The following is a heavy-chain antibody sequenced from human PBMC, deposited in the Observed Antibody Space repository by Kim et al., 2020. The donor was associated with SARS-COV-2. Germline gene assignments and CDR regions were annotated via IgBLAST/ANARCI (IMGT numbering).Heavy chain of an antibody. D-gene: IGHD2-2*01. Sequence: SETLSLTCAVYGGSFSGYYWSWIHQPPGKGLEWIGEINHSGSTNYNPSLKSRVTISVDTSKNQFSLKLSSVTAADTAVYYCARDDHCSSTSCYPFYYYYGMDVWGQGTTVTVSS. V-gene: IGHV4-34*01. CDR1: GGSFSGYY. CDR3: ARDDHCSSTSCYPFYYYYGMDV. CDR2: INHSGST. J-gene: IGHJ6*02.